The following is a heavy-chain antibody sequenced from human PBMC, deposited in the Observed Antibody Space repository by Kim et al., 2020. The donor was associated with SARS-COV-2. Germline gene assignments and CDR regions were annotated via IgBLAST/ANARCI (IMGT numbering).Heavy chain of an antibody. CDR3: AKERALYCSSTSCYIDYFDY. Sequence: RFTISRDNSKNTLYLQMNSLRAEDTAVYYCAKERALYCSSTSCYIDYFDYWGQGTLVTVSS. J-gene: IGHJ4*02. D-gene: IGHD2-2*02. V-gene: IGHV3-30*02.